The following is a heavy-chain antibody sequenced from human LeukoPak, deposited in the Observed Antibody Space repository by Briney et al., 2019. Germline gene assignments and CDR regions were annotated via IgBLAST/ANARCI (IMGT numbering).Heavy chain of an antibody. V-gene: IGHV1-8*03. CDR3: VRGAEWSDAFDV. J-gene: IGHJ3*01. Sequence: ASVKVSCKASGYTFITYDINWVRQTTGQGLEWMGWMNPKSGDTGYAQKFQGRVTVTRNTSISTVYMELSSLTSEDTAVYYCVRGAEWSDAFDVWGQGTMVTVSS. CDR2: MNPKSGDT. CDR1: GYTFITYD. D-gene: IGHD3-3*01.